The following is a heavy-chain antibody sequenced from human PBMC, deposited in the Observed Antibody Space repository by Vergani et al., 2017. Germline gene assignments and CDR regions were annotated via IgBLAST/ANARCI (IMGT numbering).Heavy chain of an antibody. CDR3: AKAGSGYSGYDTLYFDY. CDR1: GFTFSSYA. D-gene: IGHD5-12*01. V-gene: IGHV3-23*01. J-gene: IGHJ4*02. CDR2: ISGSGGSA. Sequence: EVQLLESGGGLVQPGGSLRLSCAASGFTFSSYAMSWVCQAPGKGLEWVSAISGSGGSAYYADSVKGRFTISRDNSKNTLYLQMNSLIAEDTAVYYCAKAGSGYSGYDTLYFDYWGQGTLVTVSS.